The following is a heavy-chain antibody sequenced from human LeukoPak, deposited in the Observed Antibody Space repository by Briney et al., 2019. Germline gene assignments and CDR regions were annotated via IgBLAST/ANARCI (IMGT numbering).Heavy chain of an antibody. CDR3: AKALTQAGTILRGPFDY. D-gene: IGHD6-19*01. J-gene: IGHJ4*02. V-gene: IGHV3-9*01. Sequence: GRSLRLSCAASGFTFDDYAVHWVRQAPGKGLEWVSGISWNSGSIGYADSVKGRFTISRDNAKNSLYLQMNSLRAEDTALYYCAKALTQAGTILRGPFDYWGQGTLVTVSS. CDR2: ISWNSGSI. CDR1: GFTFDDYA.